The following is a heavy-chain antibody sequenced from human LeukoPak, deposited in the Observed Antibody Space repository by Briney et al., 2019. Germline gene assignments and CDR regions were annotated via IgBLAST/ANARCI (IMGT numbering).Heavy chain of an antibody. J-gene: IGHJ6*02. V-gene: IGHV3-23*01. CDR2: ISGSGGST. CDR3: AKAAHYYYGMDV. Sequence: GGSLRLSCAASGFSFKDYWMSWVRQAPGKGLEWVSAISGSGGSTYYADSVKGRFTISRDNSKNTLYLQMNSLRAEDTAVYYCAKAAHYYYGMDVWGQGTTVTVSS. CDR1: GFSFKDYW.